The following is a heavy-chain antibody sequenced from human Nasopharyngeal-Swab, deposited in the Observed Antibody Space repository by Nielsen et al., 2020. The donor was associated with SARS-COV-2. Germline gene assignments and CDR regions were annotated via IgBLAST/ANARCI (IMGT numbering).Heavy chain of an antibody. V-gene: IGHV6-1*01. Sequence: SETLSLTCAISGDSVSSNRVDWNWIRQSPSRGLEWLGRTYLSSKWYNDYAVSMKSRITINVDTSKNQFSLQLDSVTPEDTAVYYCARDNRGSGSFDYWGQGILVTVSS. CDR3: ARDNRGSGSFDY. CDR2: TYLSSKWYN. J-gene: IGHJ4*02. D-gene: IGHD6-19*01. CDR1: GDSVSSNRVD.